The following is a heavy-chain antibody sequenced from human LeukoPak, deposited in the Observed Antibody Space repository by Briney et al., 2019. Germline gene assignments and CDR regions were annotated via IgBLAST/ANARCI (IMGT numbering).Heavy chain of an antibody. D-gene: IGHD3-22*01. V-gene: IGHV1-18*01. CDR3: ARGSITMIVVDQAEDAFDI. CDR2: ISAYNGNT. Sequence: ASVKVSCKASGYTFTSYGISWVRQAPGQGLEWMGWISAYNGNTNYAQKLQGRVTMTTDTSRSTAYMELRSLRSEDTAVYYCARGSITMIVVDQAEDAFDIWGQGTMVTVSS. J-gene: IGHJ3*02. CDR1: GYTFTSYG.